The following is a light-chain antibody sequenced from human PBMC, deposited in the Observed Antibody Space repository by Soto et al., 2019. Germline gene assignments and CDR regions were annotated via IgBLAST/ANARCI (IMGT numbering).Light chain of an antibody. CDR3: SSYTSSSTLGV. CDR1: SSDVGGSDH. Sequence: QSVLTQPASVSGSPGQSITVSCTGTSSDVGGSDHVNWYQQHPGKAPKLMIFDVSNRPSGVSTRFSGSKSGNAASLTISGLQAEDEADYYCSSYTSSSTLGVFGGGTKVTVL. V-gene: IGLV2-14*03. CDR2: DVS. J-gene: IGLJ2*01.